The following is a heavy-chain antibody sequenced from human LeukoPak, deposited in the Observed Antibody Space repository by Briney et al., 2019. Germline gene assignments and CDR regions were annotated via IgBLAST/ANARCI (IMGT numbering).Heavy chain of an antibody. D-gene: IGHD4-23*01. V-gene: IGHV1-69*05. Sequence: SVKVSCKASGGAFSSYAISWVRQAPGQGLEWMGGIIPIFGTANYAQKFQGRVTITTDESTSTAYMELGSLRSEDTAVYYCASHEGRYGGNSYWGQGTLVTVSS. J-gene: IGHJ4*02. CDR1: GGAFSSYA. CDR3: ASHEGRYGGNSY. CDR2: IIPIFGTA.